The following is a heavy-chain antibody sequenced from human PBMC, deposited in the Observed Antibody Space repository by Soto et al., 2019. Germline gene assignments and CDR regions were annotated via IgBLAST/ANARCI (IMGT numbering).Heavy chain of an antibody. J-gene: IGHJ4*02. Sequence: SETLSLTCAVSGGSIIRSYWWNCVRQPPGKGLEWIGKIYHSGSTNYNPSLKNRVTISVDKSNNQFSLRLSSVTAADTAVYFCVTSLNYDFWRDGGRHYYFDYWGQGTLVTVSS. V-gene: IGHV4-4*02. CDR1: GGSIIRSYW. CDR2: IYHSGST. CDR3: VTSLNYDFWRDGGRHYYFDY. D-gene: IGHD3-3*01.